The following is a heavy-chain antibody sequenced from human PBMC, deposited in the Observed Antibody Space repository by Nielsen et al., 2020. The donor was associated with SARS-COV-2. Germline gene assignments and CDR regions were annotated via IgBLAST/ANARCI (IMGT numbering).Heavy chain of an antibody. D-gene: IGHD3-3*01. CDR1: GGSFSGYY. CDR2: MNHSGNT. Sequence: SETLSLTCDVGGGSFSGYYWTWIRQPPGKGLEWIGEMNHSGNTKCNPSLKSRVTISMDTSKNQFSLKLSSVTAADTAVYYCATNDFWSGYYLNWGQGTLVTVSS. CDR3: ATNDFWSGYYLN. V-gene: IGHV4-34*01. J-gene: IGHJ4*02.